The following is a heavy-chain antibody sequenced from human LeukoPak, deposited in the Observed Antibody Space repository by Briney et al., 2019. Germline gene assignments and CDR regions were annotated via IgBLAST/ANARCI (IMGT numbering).Heavy chain of an antibody. V-gene: IGHV3-53*01. Sequence: GGSLRLSCAASGFTVSGNYMSWVRQAPGKGLEWVSVVYSGGSTYYADSVKGRFTISRDKSKNTLYLQMNSLRAEDTAVYYCAKGAYDYIEIAYFDYWGQGSLVTVSS. D-gene: IGHD5-12*01. CDR2: VYSGGST. J-gene: IGHJ4*02. CDR3: AKGAYDYIEIAYFDY. CDR1: GFTVSGNY.